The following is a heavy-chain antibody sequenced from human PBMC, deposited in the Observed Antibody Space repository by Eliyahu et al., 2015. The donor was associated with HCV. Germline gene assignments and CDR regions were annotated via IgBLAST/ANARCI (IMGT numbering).Heavy chain of an antibody. CDR1: GASISNNIW. CDR2: IYHSGST. D-gene: IGHD7-27*01. Sequence: QVQLEESGPGLVKPSGTLSLACAVSGASISNNIWWSWVRQPPGKGLEWIGQIYHSGSTNYNPSLKSRVTISIDNSKNQFSLKLISVTAADTALYYCARLGTYLDYWGQGTLVTVSS. CDR3: ARLGTYLDY. J-gene: IGHJ4*02. V-gene: IGHV4-4*02.